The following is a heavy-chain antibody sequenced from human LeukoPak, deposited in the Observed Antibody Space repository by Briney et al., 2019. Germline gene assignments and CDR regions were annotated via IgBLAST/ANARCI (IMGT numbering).Heavy chain of an antibody. Sequence: SVKVSCKASGGTFSSYAISWVRQAPGQGLEWMGGIIAIFGTANYAQKFQGRVTITADESTSTAYMELSSLRSEDTAVYYCARGGEMATVPHLYYFDDWGQGTLVTVSS. J-gene: IGHJ4*02. D-gene: IGHD5-24*01. CDR2: IIAIFGTA. CDR1: GGTFSSYA. CDR3: ARGGEMATVPHLYYFDD. V-gene: IGHV1-69*13.